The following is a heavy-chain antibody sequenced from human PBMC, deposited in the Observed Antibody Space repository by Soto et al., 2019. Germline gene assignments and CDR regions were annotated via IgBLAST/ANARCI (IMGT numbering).Heavy chain of an antibody. CDR3: ATGTTLGDYYYYYYMDV. J-gene: IGHJ6*03. CDR2: IIPILGIA. D-gene: IGHD1-1*01. Sequence: ASVKVSCKASGGTFSSYTISWVRQAPGQGLEWMGRIIPILGIANYAQKFQGRVTITADKSTSTAYMELSSLRSEDTAVYYCATGTTLGDYYYYYYMDVWGKGTTVTVSS. CDR1: GGTFSSYT. V-gene: IGHV1-69*02.